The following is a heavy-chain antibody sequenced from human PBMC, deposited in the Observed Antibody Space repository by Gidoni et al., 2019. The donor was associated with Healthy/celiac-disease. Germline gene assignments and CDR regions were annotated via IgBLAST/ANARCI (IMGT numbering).Heavy chain of an antibody. D-gene: IGHD6-13*01. CDR1: GFPFSRYS. J-gene: IGHJ4*02. CDR2: ISSSSSYI. V-gene: IGHV3-21*01. Sequence: EVQLVESGGGLVKPGGSLRLSCAASGFPFSRYSMNWVRQAPGKGLEWVSSISSSSSYIYYADSVKGRFTISRDNAKNSLYLQMNSLRAEDTAVYYCARVPVIAAAGRRTFDYWGQGALVTVSS. CDR3: ARVPVIAAAGRRTFDY.